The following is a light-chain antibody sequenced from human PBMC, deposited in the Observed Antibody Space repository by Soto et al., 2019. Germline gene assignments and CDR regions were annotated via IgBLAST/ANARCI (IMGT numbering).Light chain of an antibody. Sequence: DVVMTQSPLSLPVTLGQPASISCRSSQSLVYSDGNTYLNWFQHRPGQSPRRLISKVSNRDSGVPDRFSGSGSGTDFTLKISRVEAEDVGVYYGMQGTHWPPTFGRGPKVEIK. V-gene: IGKV2-30*01. CDR2: KVS. CDR1: QSLVYSDGNTY. CDR3: MQGTHWPPT. J-gene: IGKJ1*01.